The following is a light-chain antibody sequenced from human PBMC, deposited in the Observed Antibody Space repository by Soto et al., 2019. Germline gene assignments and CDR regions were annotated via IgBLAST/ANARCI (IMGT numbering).Light chain of an antibody. CDR1: QSVSNN. CDR3: QQDNNWPPWT. V-gene: IGKV3-15*01. J-gene: IGKJ1*01. CDR2: GAS. Sequence: EIVMTQSPATLSVSPGERATLSCRASQSVSNNLAWYQQKARQAPRLLIYGASTRATGIPARFSGSGSGTEFTLTISSLQSEDFAVYYCQQDNNWPPWTFGQGTKVEIK.